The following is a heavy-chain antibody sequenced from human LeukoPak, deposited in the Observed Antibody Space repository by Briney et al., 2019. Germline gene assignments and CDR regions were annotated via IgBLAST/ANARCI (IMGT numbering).Heavy chain of an antibody. Sequence: ASVKVFCKASGYTFTSYYMHWVRQAPGQGLEWMGIINPSGGSTSYAQKFQGRVTMTRDMSTSTVYMELSSLRSEDTAVYYCARRKGGYYYGSGSQPNYYYYYYMDVWGKGTTVTVSS. CDR2: INPSGGST. CDR1: GYTFTSYY. J-gene: IGHJ6*03. V-gene: IGHV1-46*01. CDR3: ARRKGGYYYGSGSQPNYYYYYYMDV. D-gene: IGHD3-10*01.